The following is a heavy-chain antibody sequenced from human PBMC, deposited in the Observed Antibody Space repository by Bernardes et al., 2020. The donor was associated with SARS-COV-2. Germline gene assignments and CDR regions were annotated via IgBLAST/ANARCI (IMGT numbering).Heavy chain of an antibody. Sequence: SETLSLTCTVSGGSISTHYWSWIRQPPGKGLEWIGYIYYSGSTNHNPSLESRVTISLDTSKNQFSLKLRSVTAADTAVYYCAREGWMVPRPSFFDYWGQGILVTVSS. CDR1: GGSISTHY. V-gene: IGHV4-59*11. J-gene: IGHJ4*02. CDR3: AREGWMVPRPSFFDY. CDR2: IYYSGST. D-gene: IGHD5-12*01.